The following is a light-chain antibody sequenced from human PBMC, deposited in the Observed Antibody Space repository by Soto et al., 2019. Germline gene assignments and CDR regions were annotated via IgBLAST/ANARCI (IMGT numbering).Light chain of an antibody. Sequence: EIVLTQSPATLSLSPGERATLSCRASLNVNSYLAWYQQKPGQAPRLLIYGASSRATGIPDRFSGSGSGTDFTLTISRLEPEDFAVYYCQQYGSSPLTFGGGTKVDI. CDR3: QQYGSSPLT. V-gene: IGKV3-20*01. CDR2: GAS. J-gene: IGKJ4*01. CDR1: LNVNSY.